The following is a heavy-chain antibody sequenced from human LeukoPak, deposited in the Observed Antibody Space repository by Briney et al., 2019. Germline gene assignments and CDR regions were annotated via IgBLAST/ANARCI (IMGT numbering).Heavy chain of an antibody. CDR3: AKDGSESLGFWSGYYTEDYYYYMDV. CDR2: IRYDGSNK. D-gene: IGHD3-3*01. V-gene: IGHV3-30*02. CDR1: GFTFSSYG. Sequence: PGGSLRLSCAASGFTFSSYGMHWVRQAPGKGLEWVAFIRYDGSNKYYADSVKGRFTISRDNSKNTLYLQMNSLRAEDTAVYYCAKDGSESLGFWSGYYTEDYYYYMDVWGKGTTVTVSS. J-gene: IGHJ6*03.